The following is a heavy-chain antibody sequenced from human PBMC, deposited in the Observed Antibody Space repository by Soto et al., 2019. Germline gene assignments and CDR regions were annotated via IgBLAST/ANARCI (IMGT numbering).Heavy chain of an antibody. Sequence: QLQLQESGSGLVKPSQTLSLTCAVSGGSISSGGYSCSWIRQPPWKGLEWIGYIYHSGNIYYNPSIKSRVTISVDRSKIQFSLKLSTVTAADTAVYYCARIPSPWGQGTLVTVSS. CDR2: IYHSGNI. CDR3: ARIPSP. V-gene: IGHV4-30-2*01. D-gene: IGHD2-21*01. CDR1: GGSISSGGYS. J-gene: IGHJ5*02.